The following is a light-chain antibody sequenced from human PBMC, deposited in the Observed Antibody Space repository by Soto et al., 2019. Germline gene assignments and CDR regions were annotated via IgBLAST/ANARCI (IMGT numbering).Light chain of an antibody. CDR1: QSVSSSY. CDR2: GAY. Sequence: VLTQSPGTLSLSPGDSATLSCRASQSVSSSYLAWYQQKPGQAPRLLIYGAYSRATGIPDRFSGSGSGTDFTPTISKVEPEDFAVYYCQQYGTPRSVTFGQGTRLEIK. CDR3: QQYGTPRSVT. J-gene: IGKJ5*01. V-gene: IGKV3-20*01.